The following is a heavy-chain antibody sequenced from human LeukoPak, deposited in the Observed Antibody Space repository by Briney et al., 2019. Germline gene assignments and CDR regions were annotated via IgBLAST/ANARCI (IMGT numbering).Heavy chain of an antibody. Sequence: SETLSLTCTVSGYSISSGHFWGWIRPPPGKGLEWIGSIYHSGSTYYNPSLKSRVTISVDTSKNQFSLKLRSVTAADTAVYYCARGKSRGSHIDYWGQGTLVTVSS. D-gene: IGHD1-26*01. CDR1: GYSISSGHF. CDR2: IYHSGST. V-gene: IGHV4-38-2*02. CDR3: ARGKSRGSHIDY. J-gene: IGHJ4*02.